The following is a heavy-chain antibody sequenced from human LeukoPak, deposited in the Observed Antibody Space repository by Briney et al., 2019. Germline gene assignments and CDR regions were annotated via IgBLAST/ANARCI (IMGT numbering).Heavy chain of an antibody. Sequence: GESLKISCKGSGYRFTNYWIGWVRQMPGKGLEWMGIIYPGDSDTTYSPSFQGQVTISADKSISTAYLQWSSLKASDSAMYYCARRDDTSALYYVPRYFNYWGQGTLVTVSS. CDR1: GYRFTNYW. J-gene: IGHJ4*02. CDR2: IYPGDSDT. V-gene: IGHV5-51*01. D-gene: IGHD3-22*01. CDR3: ARRDDTSALYYVPRYFNY.